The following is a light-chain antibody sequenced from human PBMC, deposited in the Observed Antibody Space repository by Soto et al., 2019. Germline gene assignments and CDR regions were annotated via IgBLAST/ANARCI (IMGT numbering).Light chain of an antibody. V-gene: IGKV3-20*01. CDR1: QSVSGSY. CDR2: GAS. J-gene: IGKJ2*01. Sequence: EIVLTQSPGTLSLSPGERATLSCRASQSVSGSYLAWYQQKPGQAPRLLIYGASSRATGIPERFSGSGSGTDFTLTFLILGPEAVAVYYCQQYGSSLLYTFGQGTMLEIK. CDR3: QQYGSSLLYT.